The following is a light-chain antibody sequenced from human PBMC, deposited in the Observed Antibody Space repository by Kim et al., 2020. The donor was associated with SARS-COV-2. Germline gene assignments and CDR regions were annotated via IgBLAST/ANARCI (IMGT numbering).Light chain of an antibody. V-gene: IGKV1-27*01. CDR2: GAS. J-gene: IGKJ1*01. Sequence: AAVGDRVPSPYRQSQGIANALAWDQQKPGTLPKVLIYGASTLQSGVPSRCSGSGSGTEFTLTIGSMQTEDVATYYWQKYNSAPWTFGPGTKVDIK. CDR3: QKYNSAPWT. CDR1: QGIANA.